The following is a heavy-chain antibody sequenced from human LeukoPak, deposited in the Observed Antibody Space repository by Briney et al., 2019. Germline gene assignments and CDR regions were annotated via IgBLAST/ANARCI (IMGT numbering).Heavy chain of an antibody. CDR1: GYTFTSYD. V-gene: IGHV1-8*01. J-gene: IGHJ3*02. D-gene: IGHD4-17*01. Sequence: GASVKVSCKASGYTFTSYDINWVRQATGQGLEWMGWMNPNSGNTGYAQKFQGRVTMTEDTSTDTAYMELSSLRSEDTAVYYCATAPRLTVTTASDAFDIWGQGTMVTVSS. CDR3: ATAPRLTVTTASDAFDI. CDR2: MNPNSGNT.